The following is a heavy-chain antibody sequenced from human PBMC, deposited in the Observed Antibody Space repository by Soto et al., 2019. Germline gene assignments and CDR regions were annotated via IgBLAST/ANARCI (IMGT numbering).Heavy chain of an antibody. CDR2: IYYSGST. J-gene: IGHJ4*02. CDR3: AREARSGYDFFDY. D-gene: IGHD5-12*01. CDR1: GGSISSGGYY. Sequence: TSETLSLTCTVSGGSISSGGYYWSWIRQHPGKGLEWIGYIYYSGSTYYNPSLKSRVTTSVDTSKNQFSLKLSSVTAADTAVYYCAREARSGYDFFDYWGQGTLVTVSS. V-gene: IGHV4-31*03.